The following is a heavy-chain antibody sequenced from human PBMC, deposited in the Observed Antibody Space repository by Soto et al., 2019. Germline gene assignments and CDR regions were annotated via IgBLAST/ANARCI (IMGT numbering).Heavy chain of an antibody. V-gene: IGHV1-18*04. CDR3: ARDEGSHGFDS. CDR1: GYTFTNYG. J-gene: IGHJ4*02. CDR2: GSGYNGNT. D-gene: IGHD6-19*01. Sequence: QVQLLVQSGSEVKKPGASVKVSCQASGYTFTNYGISWVRQAPGQGLEWMGWGSGYNGNTNYAQKLRGRVTMTTDTSTSKAYMELRTLRSDETAVYYCARDEGSHGFDSWGQGTLVTVSS.